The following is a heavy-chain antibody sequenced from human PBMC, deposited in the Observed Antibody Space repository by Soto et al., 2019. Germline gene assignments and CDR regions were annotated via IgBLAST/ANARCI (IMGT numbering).Heavy chain of an antibody. CDR2: IRVYNGNA. CDR3: AQGRGAY. Sequence: QVQLVQSEPEVKKPGASVKVSCKVSGDTFSSNVITWVRQAPGQGLEWMGWIRVYNGNADYAQNLQGRVTMTTDTSTNTAYMELRSLRVDDTAVYYCAQGRGAYWGQGTLVTVTS. CDR1: GDTFSSNV. V-gene: IGHV1-18*01. D-gene: IGHD3-10*01. J-gene: IGHJ4*02.